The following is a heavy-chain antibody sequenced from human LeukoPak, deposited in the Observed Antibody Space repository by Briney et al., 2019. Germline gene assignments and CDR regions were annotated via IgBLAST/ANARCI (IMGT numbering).Heavy chain of an antibody. Sequence: GGSLRLSCEASGFTFNTYSLSWVRQAPGKGLEWISYISSTGGTIYYADSVKGRFAISRDNAENSVYLQMNSLRVEDTAVYYCARGAYYYEDWGQGTLVTVSS. CDR3: ARGAYYYED. CDR2: ISSTGGTI. D-gene: IGHD3-22*01. J-gene: IGHJ4*02. CDR1: GFTFNTYS. V-gene: IGHV3-48*01.